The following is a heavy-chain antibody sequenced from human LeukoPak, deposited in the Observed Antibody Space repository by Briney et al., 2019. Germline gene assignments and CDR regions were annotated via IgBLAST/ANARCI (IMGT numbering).Heavy chain of an antibody. CDR2: IYYSGNT. V-gene: IGHV4-39*07. J-gene: IGHJ4*02. CDR3: SRESGAFSPFGY. Sequence: SETLSLTCSVSGGSISSSTNYWGWIRQPPGKGLEWIGSIYYSGNTYYNSSLKSRATISVDTSKNQFSLRLSSVTAADTAVYYCSRESGAFSPFGYWGQGTLVTVSS. CDR1: GGSISSSTNY. D-gene: IGHD1-26*01.